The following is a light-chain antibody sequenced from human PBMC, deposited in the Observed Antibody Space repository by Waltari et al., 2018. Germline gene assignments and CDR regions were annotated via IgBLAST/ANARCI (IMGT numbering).Light chain of an antibody. CDR1: QSVAASF. CDR3: QQYGTSSVT. J-gene: IGKJ5*01. V-gene: IGKV3-20*01. Sequence: EIVLTQSPGTLSLSPGERATLSCRASQSVAASFVAWYQQKPGQAPTLLIFGAATRATGIPDRFSGSGSGTDFTLTISRLEAEDFAMYYCQQYGTSSVTFGQGTRLEIK. CDR2: GAA.